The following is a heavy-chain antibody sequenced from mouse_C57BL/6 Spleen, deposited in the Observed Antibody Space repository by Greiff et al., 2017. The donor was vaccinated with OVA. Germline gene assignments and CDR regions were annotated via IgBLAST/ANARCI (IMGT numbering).Heavy chain of an antibody. J-gene: IGHJ4*01. CDR2: ISNGGGST. V-gene: IGHV5-12*01. Sequence: DVKLQESGGGLVQPGGSLKLSCAASGFTFSDYYMYWVRQTPEKRLEWVAYISNGGGSTYYPDTVKGRFTISRDNAKNTLYLQMSRLKSEDTAMYYCARHDYGNYGYAMDYWGQGTSVTVSS. CDR1: GFTFSDYY. CDR3: ARHDYGNYGYAMDY. D-gene: IGHD2-1*01.